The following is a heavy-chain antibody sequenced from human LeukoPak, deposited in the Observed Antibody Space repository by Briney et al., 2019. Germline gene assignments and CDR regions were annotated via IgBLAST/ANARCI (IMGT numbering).Heavy chain of an antibody. CDR2: ISSSSSYI. V-gene: IGHV3-21*01. CDR1: GFTFSSYS. CDR3: ASLVVTAPYNWFDP. Sequence: GGSLRLSCAASGFTFSSYSMNWVRQAPGKGLEWVSSISSSSSYIYYADSVKGRFTISRDNAKNSLYLQMNSLRAEDTAVYYCASLVVTAPYNWFDPWGQGTLVTVSS. J-gene: IGHJ5*02. D-gene: IGHD2-21*02.